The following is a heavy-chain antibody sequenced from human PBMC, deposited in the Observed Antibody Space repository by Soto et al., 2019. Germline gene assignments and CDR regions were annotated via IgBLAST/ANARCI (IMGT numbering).Heavy chain of an antibody. D-gene: IGHD2-8*02. CDR1: GFTFSSYG. CDR2: IWYDGSNK. V-gene: IGHV3-33*01. Sequence: PGGSLRLSCAASGFTFSSYGMHWVRQAPGKGLEWVAVIWYDGSNKYYADSVKGRFTISRDNSKNTLYLQMNSLRAEDTAVYYCARDNGGVKADPAYGMDVWGQGTTVTVSS. J-gene: IGHJ6*02. CDR3: ARDNGGVKADPAYGMDV.